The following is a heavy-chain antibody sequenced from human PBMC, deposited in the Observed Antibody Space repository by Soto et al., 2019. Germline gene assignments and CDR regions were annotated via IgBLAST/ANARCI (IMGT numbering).Heavy chain of an antibody. CDR2: IYPGDSDT. D-gene: IGHD3-10*01. V-gene: IGHV5-51*01. J-gene: IGHJ4*02. Sequence: PRGSLKICCKGSGYSFTSYWIGWVRQMPGKGLEWMGIIYPGDSDTRYSPSFQGQVTISADKSISTAYLQWSSLKASDTAMYYCARTMVRGVANFDYWGQGTLVTVS. CDR3: ARTMVRGVANFDY. CDR1: GYSFTSYW.